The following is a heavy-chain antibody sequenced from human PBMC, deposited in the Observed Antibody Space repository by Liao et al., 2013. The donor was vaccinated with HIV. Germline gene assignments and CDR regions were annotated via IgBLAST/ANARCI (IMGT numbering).Heavy chain of an antibody. V-gene: IGHV4-34*10. D-gene: IGHD2-2*01. CDR3: ARSGQRIVVLSAGSRPDVFDV. Sequence: QVQLQESGPGLVRPSETLSLNCTVSGGSLNNYYWSWIRQPPGKGLEWIGEVDQGGNTNYNPSLESRPTVSVDMAKNQFSLNLTSVTAADTAVYYCARSGQRIVVLSAGSRPDVFDVWGQGTQLTVSS. CDR1: GGSLNNYY. J-gene: IGHJ3*01. CDR2: VDQGGNT.